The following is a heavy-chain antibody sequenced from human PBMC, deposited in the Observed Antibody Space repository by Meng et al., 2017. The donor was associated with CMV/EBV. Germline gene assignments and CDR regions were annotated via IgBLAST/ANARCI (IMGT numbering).Heavy chain of an antibody. D-gene: IGHD5-12*01. CDR2: IRYDGGNK. V-gene: IGHV3-30*02. J-gene: IGHJ4*02. CDR1: GFTFSSYG. Sequence: GESLKISCAASGFTFSSYGMHWVRQAPGKGLEWVAFIRYDGGNKYYADSVKGRFTISRDNSKNTLYLQMNSLRAEDTAVYYCAKDGYSGYDYDYWGQGTLVTVSS. CDR3: AKDGYSGYDYDY.